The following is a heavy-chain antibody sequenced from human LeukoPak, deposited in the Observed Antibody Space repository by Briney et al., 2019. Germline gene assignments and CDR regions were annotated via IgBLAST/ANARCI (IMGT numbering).Heavy chain of an antibody. CDR3: ASRGEISPIPDYYYYMDV. CDR2: ISAYNGNT. Sequence: ASVKVSCKASGYTSYGISWVRQAPGQGLEWMGWISAYNGNTNYAQKFQGRVTITADESTSTAYMELSSLRSEDTAVYYCASRGEISPIPDYYYYMDVWGKGTTVTVSS. V-gene: IGHV1-18*01. CDR1: GYTSYG. D-gene: IGHD1-14*01. J-gene: IGHJ6*03.